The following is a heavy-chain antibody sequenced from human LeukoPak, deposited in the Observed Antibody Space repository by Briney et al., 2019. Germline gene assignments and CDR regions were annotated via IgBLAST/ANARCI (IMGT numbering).Heavy chain of an antibody. CDR3: AHSSRDVLLWFGESIDAFDI. CDR2: IYWDDDK. J-gene: IGHJ3*02. Sequence: GSGPTLMHPTQTLTLTCTFSGFSLRTSGVGVGWIRHPPVKALEWLALIYWDDDKRYSSSLKSRLTITKDTSKNKVVLTMTNMDPVDTATYYCAHSSRDVLLWFGESIDAFDIWGQGTMVTVSS. CDR1: GFSLRTSGVG. D-gene: IGHD3-10*01. V-gene: IGHV2-5*02.